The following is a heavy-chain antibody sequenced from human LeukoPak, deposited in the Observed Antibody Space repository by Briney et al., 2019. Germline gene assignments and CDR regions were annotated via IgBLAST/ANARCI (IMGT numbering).Heavy chain of an antibody. V-gene: IGHV3-48*04. J-gene: IGHJ6*02. CDR2: ISSSGSAI. CDR1: GFTFSSYS. D-gene: IGHD6-19*01. CDR3: ARGLAVAGNCMDV. Sequence: GGSLRLSCAASGFTFSSYSMNWVRQAPGKGLEWVSYISSSGSAIYYADSVKGRFTISRDNAKNTLHLQMNSLRAEDTAVYYCARGLAVAGNCMDVWGQGTTVTVSS.